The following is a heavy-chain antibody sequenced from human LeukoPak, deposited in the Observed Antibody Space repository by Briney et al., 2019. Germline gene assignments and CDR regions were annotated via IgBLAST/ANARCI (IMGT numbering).Heavy chain of an antibody. CDR1: GFSFSTIY. CDR2: INVDGTAK. V-gene: IGHV3-7*03. J-gene: IGHJ3*02. Sequence: GGSLRLSCAASGFSFSTIYMSWVRQTPGQGLEWVANINVDGTAKYYVDSVKGRFTISRDNAKNSLYLQMNSLRAEDTAVYYCARDPYRFAFDIWGQGTVVLVSS. D-gene: IGHD1-26*01. CDR3: ARDPYRFAFDI.